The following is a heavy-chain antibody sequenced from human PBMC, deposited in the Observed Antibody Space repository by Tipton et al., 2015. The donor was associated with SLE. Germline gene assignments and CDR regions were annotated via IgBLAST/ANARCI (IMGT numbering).Heavy chain of an antibody. J-gene: IGHJ2*01. Sequence: TLSRTCAVYGGSFSGYYWSWIRQPPGKGLEWIGEINHSGSTNYNPSLKSRVTISVDTSKNQFSLKLSSVTAADTAVYYCASRGAAAAPGWYFDLWGRGTLVTVSS. D-gene: IGHD6-13*01. V-gene: IGHV4-34*01. CDR1: GGSFSGYY. CDR2: INHSGST. CDR3: ASRGAAAAPGWYFDL.